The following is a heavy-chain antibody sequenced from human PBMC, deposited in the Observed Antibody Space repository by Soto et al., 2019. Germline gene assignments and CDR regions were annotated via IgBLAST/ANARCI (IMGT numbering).Heavy chain of an antibody. J-gene: IGHJ6*03. D-gene: IGHD6-13*01. Sequence: QVQLQQWGAGLLKPSETLSLTCAVYGGSFSGYYWSWIRQPPGKGLEWIGEINHSGSTNYNPFLKSRVTISVDTSKNQFSLKLSSVTAADTAVYYCARRSSYYYYYYMDVWGKGTTVTVSS. CDR1: GGSFSGYY. CDR2: INHSGST. CDR3: ARRSSYYYYYYMDV. V-gene: IGHV4-34*01.